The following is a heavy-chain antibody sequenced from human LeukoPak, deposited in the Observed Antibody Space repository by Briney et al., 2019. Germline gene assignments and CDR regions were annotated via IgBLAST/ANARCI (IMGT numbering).Heavy chain of an antibody. CDR1: GFTFSHYY. V-gene: IGHV3-11*06. D-gene: IGHD4-17*01. J-gene: IGHJ4*02. CDR3: ARTTVPYN. Sequence: PGGSLRLSCAAPGFTFSHYYMSWIRQAPGKGLEWVSYISSSSSYTNYADSVKGRFTISRDNSKNTLYLQMSSLRAGDTAVYYCARTTVPYNWGERNLVTVSS. CDR2: ISSSSSYT.